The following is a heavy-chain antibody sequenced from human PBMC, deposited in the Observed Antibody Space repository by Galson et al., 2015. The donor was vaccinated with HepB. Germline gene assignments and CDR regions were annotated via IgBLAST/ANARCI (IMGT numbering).Heavy chain of an antibody. CDR1: GFTFSSYW. CDR2: IKQDGSEK. V-gene: IGHV3-7*03. D-gene: IGHD2-2*01. Sequence: SLRLSCAASGFTFSSYWMSWVRQAPGKGLEWVANIKQDGSEKYYVDSVKGRFTISRDNAKNSLYLQMNSLRAEDTAVYYCARRRKGYCSSTSCAYYFDYWGQGTLVTVSS. J-gene: IGHJ4*02. CDR3: ARRRKGYCSSTSCAYYFDY.